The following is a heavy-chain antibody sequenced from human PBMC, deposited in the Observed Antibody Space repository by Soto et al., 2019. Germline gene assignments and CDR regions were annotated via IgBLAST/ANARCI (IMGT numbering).Heavy chain of an antibody. Sequence: QEQLVQSGTEVKKPGASVTVSCKSSGYTFTDFYLHWLRQAPGQGLEWVGWSNPKTGDTKSSQKFQGRVTMSRDTSVSTAYIDLTSLTSDDTAMYYWATGTNGTPGWYHPWGQGTRVTVSS. CDR2: SNPKTGDT. J-gene: IGHJ5*02. V-gene: IGHV1-2*02. CDR1: GYTFTDFY. CDR3: ATGTNGTPGWYHP. D-gene: IGHD1-1*01.